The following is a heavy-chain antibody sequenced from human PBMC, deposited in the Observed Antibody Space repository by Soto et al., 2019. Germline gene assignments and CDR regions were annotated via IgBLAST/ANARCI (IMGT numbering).Heavy chain of an antibody. D-gene: IGHD6-13*01. Sequence: SETLSLSCPVTGDSVNIYYWISMRQPPGKGLECMGYVYYSGSTNYNPSLKSRVTISVDTSKNQISLRLKSVTAADTAVYYCARAETSGIHYFDYWGQGSLVTVS. CDR2: VYYSGST. V-gene: IGHV4-59*02. CDR3: ARAETSGIHYFDY. CDR1: GDSVNIYY. J-gene: IGHJ4*02.